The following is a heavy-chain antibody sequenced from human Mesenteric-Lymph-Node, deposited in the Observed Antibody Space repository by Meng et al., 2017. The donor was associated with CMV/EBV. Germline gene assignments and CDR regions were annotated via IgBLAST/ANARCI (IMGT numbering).Heavy chain of an antibody. CDR1: GFTFSSSA. CDR2: IYSDGSST. CDR3: AKNTGLNYDFWSGLRFQH. D-gene: IGHD3-3*01. Sequence: GGSLRLSCAASGFTFSSSAMSWVRQAPGKGLEWVSVIYSDGSSTYYADSVKGRFTISRHNSKNTLYLQMNFLRAEDTAVYYCAKNTGLNYDFWSGLRFQHWGPGTLVTVSS. J-gene: IGHJ1*01. V-gene: IGHV3-23*03.